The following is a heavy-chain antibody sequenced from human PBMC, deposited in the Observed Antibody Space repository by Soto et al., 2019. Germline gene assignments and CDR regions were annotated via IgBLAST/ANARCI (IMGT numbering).Heavy chain of an antibody. CDR3: ARRGGGDYLFDS. Sequence: PSETLSLTCTVSGDSISTSNYYWGWIRHPPGEGLEWIGHIFYSGGTYYNPSLKSRVTISVDTSKNQFSLKLNSITAADTAVYFCARRGGGDYLFDSWGQGMLVTVSS. D-gene: IGHD4-17*01. V-gene: IGHV4-39*01. CDR2: IFYSGGT. J-gene: IGHJ4*02. CDR1: GDSISTSNYY.